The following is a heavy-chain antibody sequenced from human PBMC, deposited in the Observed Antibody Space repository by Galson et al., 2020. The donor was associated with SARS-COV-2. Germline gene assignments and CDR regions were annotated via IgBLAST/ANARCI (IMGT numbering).Heavy chain of an antibody. D-gene: IGHD2-21*02. Sequence: GSLRLSCAASGFTFSSYAMSWVRQAPGKGLEWVSAISGSGGSTYYADSVKGRFTISRDNSKNTLYLQMNSLRAEDTAVYYCARTGTYCGGDCYSGGTDYWGQGTLVTVSS. J-gene: IGHJ4*02. V-gene: IGHV3-23*01. CDR2: ISGSGGST. CDR1: GFTFSSYA. CDR3: ARTGTYCGGDCYSGGTDY.